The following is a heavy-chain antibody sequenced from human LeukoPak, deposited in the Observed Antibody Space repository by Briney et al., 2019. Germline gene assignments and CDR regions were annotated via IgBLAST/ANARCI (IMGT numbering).Heavy chain of an antibody. CDR1: GYTLTELS. V-gene: IGHV1-24*01. Sequence: ASVKVSCKVSGYTLTELSMHWVRQAPGKGLEWMGGFDPEDGETIYAQKFQGRVTMTEDTSTDTAYMELSSLRSEDTAVYYCATLGYCSSTSCYGGEFDYWGQGTLVTVSS. CDR2: FDPEDGET. J-gene: IGHJ4*02. D-gene: IGHD2-2*01. CDR3: ATLGYCSSTSCYGGEFDY.